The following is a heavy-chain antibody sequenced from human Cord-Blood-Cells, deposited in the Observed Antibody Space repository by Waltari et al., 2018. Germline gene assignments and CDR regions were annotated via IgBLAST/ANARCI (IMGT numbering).Heavy chain of an antibody. CDR3: ARVKTSLNCGGDCYAFDI. D-gene: IGHD2-21*01. CDR1: GSTFTGYY. Sequence: QVQLVQSGAEVKKPGASVKVSCKAAGSTFTGYYRHWVRRAPGPGLEWMGWINPNSGGTNYAQKFQGRVTMTRDTSISTAYMELSRLRSDDTAVYYCARVKTSLNCGGDCYAFDIWGQGTMVTVSS. J-gene: IGHJ3*02. CDR2: INPNSGGT. V-gene: IGHV1-2*02.